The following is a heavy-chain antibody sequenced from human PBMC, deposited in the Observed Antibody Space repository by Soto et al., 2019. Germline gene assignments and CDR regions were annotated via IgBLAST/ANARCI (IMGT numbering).Heavy chain of an antibody. CDR2: ITSDGGGT. Sequence: GGSLRLSCSASGFTFSSYAMHWVRQAPRKGLEHVSAITSDGGGTYYTDSVKGRFTISRDNSKNTLYLQMSSLRAEDTAVYYCVKDAYSSSWFYFDSWGQGILVTVSS. J-gene: IGHJ4*02. V-gene: IGHV3-64D*06. CDR1: GFTFSSYA. CDR3: VKDAYSSSWFYFDS. D-gene: IGHD6-13*01.